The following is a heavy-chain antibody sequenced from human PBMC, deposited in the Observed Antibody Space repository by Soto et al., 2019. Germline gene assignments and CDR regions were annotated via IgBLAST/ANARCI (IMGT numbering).Heavy chain of an antibody. Sequence: SETLSLTCAVYGGSFSGYYWSWIRQPPGKGLEWIGEINHSGSTNYNPSLKSRVTISVDTSKNQFSLKLSSVTAADTAVYYCARGLNDYGSGSYYYSTWGQGTLVTVSS. V-gene: IGHV4-34*01. D-gene: IGHD3-10*01. CDR3: ARGLNDYGSGSYYYST. CDR1: GGSFSGYY. CDR2: INHSGST. J-gene: IGHJ5*02.